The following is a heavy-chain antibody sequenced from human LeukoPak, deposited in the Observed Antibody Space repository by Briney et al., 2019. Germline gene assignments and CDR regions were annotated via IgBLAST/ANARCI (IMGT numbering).Heavy chain of an antibody. V-gene: IGHV3-23*01. CDR2: ISGSGDTT. CDR3: AKGRQARWLQSLFDY. CDR1: GFTFSSYA. D-gene: IGHD5-24*01. Sequence: PGGSLRLSCAASGFTFSSYAMSWVRQAPGKGLEWVSGISGSGDTTYYADSVKGRFTISRDNSKNTLYLQMNSLRAEDTAVYYCAKGRQARWLQSLFDYWGQGTLVTVSP. J-gene: IGHJ4*02.